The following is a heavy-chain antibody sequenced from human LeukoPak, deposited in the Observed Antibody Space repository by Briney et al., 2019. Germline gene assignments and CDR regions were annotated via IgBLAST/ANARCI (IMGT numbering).Heavy chain of an antibody. V-gene: IGHV3-30-3*01. CDR2: ISYDGSNK. D-gene: IGHD6-19*01. Sequence: GGSLRLSCAASGFTFSSYAMHWVRQAPGKGLEWVAVISYDGSNKYYADSVKGRFTISRDNSKNTLYLQMNSLRAGDTAVYYCARDLTESGWGDYWGQGTLVTVSS. CDR3: ARDLTESGWGDY. J-gene: IGHJ4*02. CDR1: GFTFSSYA.